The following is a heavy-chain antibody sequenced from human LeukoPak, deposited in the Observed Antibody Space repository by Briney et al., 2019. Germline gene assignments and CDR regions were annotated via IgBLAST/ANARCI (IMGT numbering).Heavy chain of an antibody. CDR3: ARRPYDFWSGYLDAFDI. CDR1: GGSISSYY. CDR2: INHSGST. J-gene: IGHJ3*02. Sequence: PSETLSLTCTVSGGSISSYYWSWIRQPPGKGLEWIGEINHSGSTNYNPSLKSRVTISVDTSKNQFSLKLSSVTAADTAVYYCARRPYDFWSGYLDAFDIWGQGTMVTVSS. D-gene: IGHD3-3*01. V-gene: IGHV4-34*01.